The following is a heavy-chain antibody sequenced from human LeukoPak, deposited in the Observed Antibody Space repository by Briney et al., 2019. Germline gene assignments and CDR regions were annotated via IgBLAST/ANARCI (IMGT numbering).Heavy chain of an antibody. J-gene: IGHJ5*02. V-gene: IGHV4-59*06. CDR3: ARGRGLVALVRAGAVWFDP. Sequence: SETLSLTCTVSGGSISSYYWSWIRQPPGKGLEWIGYIYYSGSTYYNPSLKSRVTISVDTSKNQFSLKLSSVTAADTAVYYCARGRGLVALVRAGAVWFDPWGQGILVTVSS. CDR1: GGSISSYY. CDR2: IYYSGST. D-gene: IGHD2-21*01.